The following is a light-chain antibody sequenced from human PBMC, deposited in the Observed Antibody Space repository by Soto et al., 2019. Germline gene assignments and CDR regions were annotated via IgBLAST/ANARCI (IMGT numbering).Light chain of an antibody. CDR3: QQYYSSPFT. CDR1: QRVLYASNYKNY. Sequence: DIVMTQSPDSLSVSLGARATISCKSSQRVLYASNYKNYLAWYQQKPGQPPKLLIYWASTRESGVPDRFSGSGSGTEVTLTISSLQAEDVAVYYCQQYYSSPFTFGPGTKVEI. CDR2: WAS. J-gene: IGKJ3*01. V-gene: IGKV4-1*01.